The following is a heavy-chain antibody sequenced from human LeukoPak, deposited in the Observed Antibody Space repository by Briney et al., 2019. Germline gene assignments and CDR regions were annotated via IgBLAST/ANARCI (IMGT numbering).Heavy chain of an antibody. J-gene: IGHJ6*02. D-gene: IGHD2-15*01. CDR2: IYYSGST. CDR3: ARDQNVGYCSGGSCDYYYYGMDV. CDR1: GGSMSDSY. Sequence: SETLSLTCTVSGGSMSDSYWSWIRQPPGKGLEWIGYIYYSGSTNYNPSLKSRVTISVDTSKNQFSLKLSSVTAADTAVYYCARDQNVGYCSGGSCDYYYYGMDVWGQGTTVTVSS. V-gene: IGHV4-59*01.